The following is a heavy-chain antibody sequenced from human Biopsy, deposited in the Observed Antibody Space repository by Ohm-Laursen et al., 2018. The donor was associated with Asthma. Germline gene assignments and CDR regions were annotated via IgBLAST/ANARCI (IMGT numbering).Heavy chain of an antibody. V-gene: IGHV4-39*01. CDR3: ARQSGYRSGWPKLLFVYYGMDV. CDR1: GGSISNSNYY. J-gene: IGHJ6*02. D-gene: IGHD6-19*01. Sequence: GTLSLTCTVSGGSISNSNYYWGWIRQSPGKGLEWIGSLHYSGSPYYTFYNPSLESRVTISLDASKNEFFLRLTYVTAADTAQYYCARQSGYRSGWPKLLFVYYGMDVWGPGTTVTVSS. CDR2: LHYSGSPYYT.